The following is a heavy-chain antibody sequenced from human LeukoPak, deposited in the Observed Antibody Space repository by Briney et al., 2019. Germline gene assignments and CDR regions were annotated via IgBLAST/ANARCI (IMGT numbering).Heavy chain of an antibody. Sequence: PGGSLRLSCAASGVTFSSYWIHWVRQAPGKGLVWVSRVTSDGSSASYADSVKGRFTISRDNAKNTLYLQMNSLRVEDTAVYYCAREDGGFDYWGQGTLVTVSS. V-gene: IGHV3-74*01. CDR2: VTSDGSSA. J-gene: IGHJ4*02. CDR3: AREDGGFDY. D-gene: IGHD4-23*01. CDR1: GVTFSSYW.